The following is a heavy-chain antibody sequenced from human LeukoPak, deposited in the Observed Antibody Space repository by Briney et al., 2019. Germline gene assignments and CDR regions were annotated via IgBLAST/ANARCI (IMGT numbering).Heavy chain of an antibody. CDR3: ARGTSPADVPLDY. CDR1: GYFISSGYY. V-gene: IGHV4-38-2*01. Sequence: SETLSLTCAVSGYFISSGYYWGWIRQPPGKGLEWIGSIYHSGSTYYNPSLKSRVTISVDTSKNQFSLKLSSVTAADTAVYYCARGTSPADVPLDYWGQGTLVTVSS. J-gene: IGHJ4*02. D-gene: IGHD1-1*01. CDR2: IYHSGST.